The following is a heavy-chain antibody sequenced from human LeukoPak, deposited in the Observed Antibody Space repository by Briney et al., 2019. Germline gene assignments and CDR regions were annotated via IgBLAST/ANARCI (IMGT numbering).Heavy chain of an antibody. CDR1: GFTISTYD. Sequence: GGSLRLSFAASGFTISTYDMTWVRQAPGKGLEWVSSISGSGGSTYYADSVKGRFTTSRDNSKNTLYLQMNGLRAEDTAVYYCAKDLAAVPGNKYFAYWGQGTLVTVSS. V-gene: IGHV3-23*01. J-gene: IGHJ4*02. CDR2: ISGSGGST. CDR3: AKDLAAVPGNKYFAY. D-gene: IGHD6-19*01.